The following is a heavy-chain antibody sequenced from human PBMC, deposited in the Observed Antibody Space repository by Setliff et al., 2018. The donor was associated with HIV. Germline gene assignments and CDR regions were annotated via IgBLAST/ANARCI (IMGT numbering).Heavy chain of an antibody. Sequence: GGSLRLSCAASGFTFSTSWMHWVRQAPGKGLEWVSTISWDSDFIAYADSVKGRFTVARDNANNSLYLQMNSLRPEDSALYYCVREGSVGGRYYYYMNLWGKGTTVTVSS. CDR1: GFTFSTSW. J-gene: IGHJ6*03. V-gene: IGHV3-9*01. CDR2: ISWDSDFI. CDR3: VREGSVGGRYYYYMNL. D-gene: IGHD6-19*01.